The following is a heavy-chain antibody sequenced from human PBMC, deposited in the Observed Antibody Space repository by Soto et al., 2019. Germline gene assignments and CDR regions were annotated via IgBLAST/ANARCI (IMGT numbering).Heavy chain of an antibody. V-gene: IGHV1-69*12. D-gene: IGHD2-15*01. CDR3: ARDKPVVVVAAHTPPWGMEV. Sequence: QVQLVQSGAEVKKPGSSVKVSCKASGGTFSSYAISWVRQAPGQGLEWMGGIIPIFGTANYAQKFQGRVTITADESTSTAYMELSSLRSEDTAVYYCARDKPVVVVAAHTPPWGMEVWGQGTTVTVS. CDR1: GGTFSSYA. J-gene: IGHJ6*02. CDR2: IIPIFGTA.